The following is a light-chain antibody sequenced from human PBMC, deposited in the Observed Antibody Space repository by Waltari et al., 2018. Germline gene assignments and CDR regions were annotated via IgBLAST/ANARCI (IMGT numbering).Light chain of an antibody. J-gene: IGLJ2*01. CDR1: NSNIGAGYD. CDR2: GKD. Sequence: QSVLTQPPSVSGAPGQRVTISCTGSNSNIGAGYDAHWNQQLPGTAPKLLIFGKDGRPSGVPVLLSGSKSGTSVSLTITGLQAEDEADYYCQSYDSSLSGVIFGGGTNLTVL. V-gene: IGLV1-40*01. CDR3: QSYDSSLSGVI.